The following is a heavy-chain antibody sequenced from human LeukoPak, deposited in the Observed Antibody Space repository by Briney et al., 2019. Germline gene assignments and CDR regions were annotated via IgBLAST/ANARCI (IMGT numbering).Heavy chain of an antibody. Sequence: SETLSLTCTVSGGSISTGGYYWSWIRQPPGKGLEWIGYIHNSGSAYYNPSLRSRVTMSVDTSKNQFSLNLGYMTAADTALDYCARAILTPSGYVWHFDLWGRGTVVTVSS. CDR1: GGSISTGGYY. CDR3: ARAILTPSGYVWHFDL. D-gene: IGHD3-3*01. J-gene: IGHJ2*01. V-gene: IGHV4-31*03. CDR2: IHNSGSA.